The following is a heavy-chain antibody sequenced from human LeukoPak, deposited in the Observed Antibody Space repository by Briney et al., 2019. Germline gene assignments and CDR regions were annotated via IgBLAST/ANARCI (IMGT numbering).Heavy chain of an antibody. Sequence: PGRSLRLSCAASGFTFSNCAMHWVRQAPGKGLEWVAVMSYDGNNYYYADSAKGRFTISRDNSKNTLYLQMNSLRTEDTAVYYCARGLLPVNWYFDLWGRGTLVTVSS. CDR3: ARGLLPVNWYFDL. V-gene: IGHV3-30-3*01. CDR1: GFTFSNCA. J-gene: IGHJ2*01. D-gene: IGHD3-16*02. CDR2: MSYDGNNY.